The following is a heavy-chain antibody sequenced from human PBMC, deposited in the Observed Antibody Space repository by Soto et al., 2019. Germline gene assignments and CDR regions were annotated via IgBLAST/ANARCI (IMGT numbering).Heavy chain of an antibody. CDR1: GGSISSSSYY. D-gene: IGHD6-13*01. CDR2: IYNSGST. Sequence: QLQLQESGPGLVKPSETLSLSCTVSGGSISSSSYYWGWIRQPPGKGLEWIGSIYNSGSTYYNPSLKSRVTKSVDTSKNQFSLKLSSVTAADTAVYYCARTSSTWDVGGFDYWGQGTLVTVSS. CDR3: ARTSSTWDVGGFDY. J-gene: IGHJ4*02. V-gene: IGHV4-39*01.